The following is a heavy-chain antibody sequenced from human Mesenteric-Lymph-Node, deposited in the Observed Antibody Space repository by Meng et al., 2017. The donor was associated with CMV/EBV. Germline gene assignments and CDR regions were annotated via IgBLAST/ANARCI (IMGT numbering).Heavy chain of an antibody. J-gene: IGHJ4*02. CDR2: IYYSGST. CDR1: GASISTYY. D-gene: IGHD3/OR15-3a*01. V-gene: IGHV4-59*05. CDR3: ARQRDWLDY. Sequence: SETLSLTCTVSGASISTYYWTWIRQPPGKGLEWIGSIYYSGSTYYNPSLKSRVTISVDTSKNQFSLKLSSVTAADKAVYYCARQRDWLDYWGQGTLVTVSS.